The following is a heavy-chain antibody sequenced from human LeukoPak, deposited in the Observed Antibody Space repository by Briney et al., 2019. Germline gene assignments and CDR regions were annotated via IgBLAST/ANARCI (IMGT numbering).Heavy chain of an antibody. CDR3: ARSIGLTGGGVDV. CDR1: GLAFSDYN. V-gene: IGHV3-11*01. Sequence: PGRSLRLSCAASGLAFSDYNMNWVRHGPREGLEWVSYITNGGSTIHHADSVKRRFTISRDNAMKTLYHQRNSLGAEDTAVYYCARSIGLTGGGVDVWGQGTTVTVSS. CDR2: ITNGGSTI. J-gene: IGHJ6*02. D-gene: IGHD3-9*01.